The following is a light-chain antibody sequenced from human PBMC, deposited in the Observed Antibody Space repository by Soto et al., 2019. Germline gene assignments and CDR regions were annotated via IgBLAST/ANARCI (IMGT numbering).Light chain of an antibody. V-gene: IGKV3D-15*01. CDR1: KSVSSN. CDR2: GAS. CDR3: QQYSVWPLT. J-gene: IGKJ4*01. Sequence: EIVLTQSPATLSVSPGERAALSCRASKSVSSNLAWYQQKPGQPPRLLIFGASTRATGIPARFSGSGSEAEFTLTISSLQSEDFAVYYCQQYSVWPLTFGGGTKVEIK.